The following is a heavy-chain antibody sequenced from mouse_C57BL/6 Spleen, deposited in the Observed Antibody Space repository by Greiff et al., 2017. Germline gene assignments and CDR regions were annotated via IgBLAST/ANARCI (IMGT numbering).Heavy chain of an antibody. J-gene: IGHJ4*01. CDR2: IWSGGST. CDR1: GFSLTSYG. Sequence: QVQLKESGPGLVQPSQSLSITCTVSGFSLTSYGVHWVRQSPGKGLEWLGVIWSGGSTDYNAAFISRLSISKDNSKSQVFFKMNSLQADDTAIYYCARYDGYPYYAMDYWGQGTSVTVSS. CDR3: ARYDGYPYYAMDY. D-gene: IGHD2-3*01. V-gene: IGHV2-2*01.